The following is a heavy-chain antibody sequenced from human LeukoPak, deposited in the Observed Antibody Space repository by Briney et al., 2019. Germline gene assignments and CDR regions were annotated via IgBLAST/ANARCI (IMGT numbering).Heavy chain of an antibody. Sequence: GGSLRLSCTGSGFNFNMFAMNWVRQAPGQGLEWVSGLSRGGGTTNYADSVKGRFTVSRDKSKNMVFLQMNSLRTEDTAVYYCAKEQRIRHCSEGVCMEGYYFDYWGQGSLVTVSS. J-gene: IGHJ4*02. CDR3: AKEQRIRHCSEGVCMEGYYFDY. CDR2: LSRGGGTT. V-gene: IGHV3-23*01. D-gene: IGHD2-8*01. CDR1: GFNFNMFA.